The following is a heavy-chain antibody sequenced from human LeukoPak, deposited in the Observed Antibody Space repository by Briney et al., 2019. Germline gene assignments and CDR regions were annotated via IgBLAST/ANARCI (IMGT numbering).Heavy chain of an antibody. Sequence: PGGSLRLSCAASGFTFSSYSMNWVRQAPGKGLEWVSYISSSSSTIYYADSVKGRFTISRDNSKNTLYLQMNSLRAEDTAVYYCARATAYYYDSSGYFVDYWGQGTLVTVSS. CDR3: ARATAYYYDSSGYFVDY. V-gene: IGHV3-48*01. D-gene: IGHD3-22*01. J-gene: IGHJ4*02. CDR1: GFTFSSYS. CDR2: ISSSSSTI.